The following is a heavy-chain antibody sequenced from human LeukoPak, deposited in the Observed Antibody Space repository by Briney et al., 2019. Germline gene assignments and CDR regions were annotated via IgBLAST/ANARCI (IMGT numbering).Heavy chain of an antibody. CDR3: ARDGTYTDYDPDFDI. D-gene: IGHD5-12*01. Sequence: PGGSLRLSCAASGFTFSSYAMSWVRQAPGKGLEWVSAISGSDGSTHHADSVKGRFTISRDNAKNSLYLQMNSLRAEDTAVFYCARDGTYTDYDPDFDIWGQGTLVTVSS. CDR1: GFTFSSYA. J-gene: IGHJ4*02. V-gene: IGHV3-23*01. CDR2: ISGSDGST.